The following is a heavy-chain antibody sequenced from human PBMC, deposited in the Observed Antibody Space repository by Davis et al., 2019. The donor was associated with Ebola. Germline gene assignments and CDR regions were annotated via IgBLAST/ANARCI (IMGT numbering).Heavy chain of an antibody. CDR3: ARRGTDYSGSGNDYNSIDYFEY. J-gene: IGHJ4*02. Sequence: AASVKISCKTSGDTFRRHGISWVRQAPGQGLEWLGGVIPILGITNRSQKFRGRLTITADESTTTVYMELNSLRSEDTAVYYCARRGTDYSGSGNDYNSIDYFEYWGQGTLVTASS. V-gene: IGHV1-69*10. CDR1: GDTFRRHG. D-gene: IGHD3-10*01. CDR2: VIPILGIT.